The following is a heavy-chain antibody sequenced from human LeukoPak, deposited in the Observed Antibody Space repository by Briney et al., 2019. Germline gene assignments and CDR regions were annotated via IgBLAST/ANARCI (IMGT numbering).Heavy chain of an antibody. CDR3: AKASPVLSSLPYYFDY. CDR1: GFTFSSYA. D-gene: IGHD6-6*01. J-gene: IGHJ4*02. V-gene: IGHV3-23*01. Sequence: GGSLRLSCAASGFTFSSYAMSWVRQAPGKGLEWVSAISGSGGSTYYADSVKGRFTISRDNSKNTLYLQMNSLRAEDTAVYYCAKASPVLSSLPYYFDYWGQGTLVTVSS. CDR2: ISGSGGST.